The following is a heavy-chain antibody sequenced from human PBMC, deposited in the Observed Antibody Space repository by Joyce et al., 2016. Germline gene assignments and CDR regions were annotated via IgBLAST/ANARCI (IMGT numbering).Heavy chain of an antibody. J-gene: IGHJ4*02. D-gene: IGHD4/OR15-4a*01. CDR2: INSVGRTT. V-gene: IGHV3-74*01. Sequence: EVQLVEAGGGLVQPGGSVKLSCAASGFTFSSYRMHWVRQVPGKAPVWVSHINSVGRTTASADSVKGRFTISRDNAKNTLYLQIKSLRVDDTAIYYCARMTSPPVLRYDYWGLGTLVTVSS. CDR3: ARMTSPPVLRYDY. CDR1: GFTFSSYR.